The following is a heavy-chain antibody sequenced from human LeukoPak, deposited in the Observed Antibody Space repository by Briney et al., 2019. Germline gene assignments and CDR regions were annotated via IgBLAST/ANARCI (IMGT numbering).Heavy chain of an antibody. Sequence: XETLSLTCTVSGGSISSYYWSWIRQPPGKRLEWIGYIYYSGSTNYNPSLKSRVTISVDTSKNQFSLKLSSVTAADTAVYYCARAARDYEIDYWGQGTLVTVSS. J-gene: IGHJ4*02. V-gene: IGHV4-59*01. CDR2: IYYSGST. CDR3: ARAARDYEIDY. CDR1: GGSISSYY. D-gene: IGHD4-17*01.